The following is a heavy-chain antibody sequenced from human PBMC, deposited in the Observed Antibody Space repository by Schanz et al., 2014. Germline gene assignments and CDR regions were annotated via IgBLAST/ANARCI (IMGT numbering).Heavy chain of an antibody. CDR1: GFTFNSYA. CDR3: ARDGAELYYFDD. D-gene: IGHD1-1*01. Sequence: QVQLAESGGGVVQPGGSLRLSCAASGFTFNSYAFHWVRQAPGKGLEWVALISYDGNTKYYADSVKGRFTISRDNSKNTLYLQMNGLRAEDTAVFYCARDGAELYYFDDWGQGTLXTVSS. J-gene: IGHJ4*02. CDR2: ISYDGNTK. V-gene: IGHV3-30-3*01.